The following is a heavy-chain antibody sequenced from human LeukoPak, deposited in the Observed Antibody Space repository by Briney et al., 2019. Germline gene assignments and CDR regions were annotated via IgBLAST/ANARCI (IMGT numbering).Heavy chain of an antibody. D-gene: IGHD2-15*01. V-gene: IGHV3-21*01. CDR1: GFTFSSYS. CDR3: ARGLDGERYCSGGSCPAGY. CDR2: ISSSSSYI. Sequence: SGGCLRLSCAASGFTFSSYSMNWVRQAPGKGLEWVSSISSSSSYIYYADSVKGRFTIFRDNAKNSLYLQMNSLRAEDTAVYYCARGLDGERYCSGGSCPAGYWGQGTLVTVSS. J-gene: IGHJ4*02.